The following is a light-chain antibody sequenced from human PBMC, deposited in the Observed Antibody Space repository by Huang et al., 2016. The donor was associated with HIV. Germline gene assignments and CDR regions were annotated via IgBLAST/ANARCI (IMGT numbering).Light chain of an antibody. CDR3: QQYSSWRT. Sequence: DIQMTQSPSTLSASVGDRVTITCRASQTITNWLAGYQQKPGTAPKLLIYKASTLETGVPSRFSGSGSGTEFTLTINSMQPDDFATYYCQQYSSWRTFGQGTKVE. J-gene: IGKJ1*01. V-gene: IGKV1-5*03. CDR2: KAS. CDR1: QTITNW.